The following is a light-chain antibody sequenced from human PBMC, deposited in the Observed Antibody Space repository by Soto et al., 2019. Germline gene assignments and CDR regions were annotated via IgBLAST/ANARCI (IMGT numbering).Light chain of an antibody. CDR1: KNDIGVYDF. Sequence: QSALTQPPSASGSPGQSVTISCTGTKNDIGVYDFVSWYQHHPGKAPRLIIYEVVQRPSGVPDRFSGSKSGNTASLTVSGLQAADEADYYCQTWDTGIRLFGGGTKLTVL. CDR2: EVV. V-gene: IGLV2-8*01. CDR3: QTWDTGIRL. J-gene: IGLJ3*02.